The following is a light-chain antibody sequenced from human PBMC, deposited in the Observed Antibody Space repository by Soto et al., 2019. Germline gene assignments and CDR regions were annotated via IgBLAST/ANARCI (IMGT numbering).Light chain of an antibody. J-gene: IGKJ1*01. Sequence: EIVLTQSPVTLSLSPGERATLSCRASQSVSSRYFAWYQQKPGQAPRLLIYAASSRAAGIPDRFSGSGSGTDFSLTISRLEPEEFAVYYCHQYASSRTFGPGTKVE. CDR3: HQYASSRT. V-gene: IGKV3-20*01. CDR1: QSVSSRY. CDR2: AAS.